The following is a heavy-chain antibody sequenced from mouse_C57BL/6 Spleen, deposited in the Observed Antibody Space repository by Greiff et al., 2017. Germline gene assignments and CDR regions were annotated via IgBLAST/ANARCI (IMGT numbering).Heavy chain of an antibody. CDR1: GYAFSSSW. Sequence: VQVVESGPELVKPGASVKISCKASGYAFSSSWMNWVKQRPGKGLEWIGRIYPGDGDTNYNGKFKGKATLTADKSSSTAYMQLSSLTSEDSAVYFCARGQLRPHYYAMDYWGQGTSVTVAS. V-gene: IGHV1-82*01. CDR2: IYPGDGDT. D-gene: IGHD3-2*02. CDR3: ARGQLRPHYYAMDY. J-gene: IGHJ4*01.